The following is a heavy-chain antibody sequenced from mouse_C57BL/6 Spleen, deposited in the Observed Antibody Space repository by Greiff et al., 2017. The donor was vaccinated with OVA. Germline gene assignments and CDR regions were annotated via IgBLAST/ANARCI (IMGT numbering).Heavy chain of an antibody. J-gene: IGHJ1*03. V-gene: IGHV1-55*01. CDR3: ARVGGLRYFDV. CDR2: IYPGSGST. Sequence: QVQLKQPGAELVKPGASVKMSFTSYWITWVKQRPGQGLEWIGDIYPGSGSTNYNEKFKSKATLTVDTSSSTAYMQLSSLTSEDSAVYYCARVGGLRYFDVWGTGTTVTVSS. D-gene: IGHD3-3*01. CDR1: TSYW.